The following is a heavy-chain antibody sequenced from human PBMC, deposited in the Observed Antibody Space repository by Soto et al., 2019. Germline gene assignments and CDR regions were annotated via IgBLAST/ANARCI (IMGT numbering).Heavy chain of an antibody. CDR1: GFTFRNYG. J-gene: IGHJ4*02. V-gene: IGHV3-33*07. D-gene: IGHD2-15*01. CDR3: ARDLGTYPGSYFDY. Sequence: LRLSCATSGFTFRNYGMFWVRQAPGKGLEWVALIWYDGSKRYYADSVRGRFTISRDDSKSTLYLQMNSLRVEDTAVYHCARDLGTYPGSYFDYWGQGTPVTVPS. CDR2: IWYDGSKR.